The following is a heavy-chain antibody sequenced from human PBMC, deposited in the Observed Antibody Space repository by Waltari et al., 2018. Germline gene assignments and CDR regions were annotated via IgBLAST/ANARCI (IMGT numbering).Heavy chain of an antibody. CDR1: GFTFSSYS. D-gene: IGHD4-17*01. CDR3: ARALLSYGGTKAEAFDI. Sequence: EVQLVESGGGLVQPGGSLRLSCAASGFTFSSYSMNWVRQAPGKGLEWVSYISSSSSTIYYADSVKGRFTISRDNAKNSLYLQMNSLRAEDTAVYYCARALLSYGGTKAEAFDIWGQGTMVTVSS. CDR2: ISSSSSTI. V-gene: IGHV3-48*04. J-gene: IGHJ3*02.